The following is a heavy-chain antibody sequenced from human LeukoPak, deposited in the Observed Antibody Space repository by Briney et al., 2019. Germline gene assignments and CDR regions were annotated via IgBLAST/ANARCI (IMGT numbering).Heavy chain of an antibody. CDR1: GGTFSSYA. Sequence: ASVKVSCKASGGTFSSYAISWVRRAPGQGLEWMGRIIPILGIANYAQKFQGRVTITADKSTSTAYMELSSLRSEDTAVYYCARGGPYYYDSSGYSSFDYWGQGTLVTVSS. V-gene: IGHV1-69*04. CDR2: IIPILGIA. CDR3: ARGGPYYYDSSGYSSFDY. D-gene: IGHD3-22*01. J-gene: IGHJ4*02.